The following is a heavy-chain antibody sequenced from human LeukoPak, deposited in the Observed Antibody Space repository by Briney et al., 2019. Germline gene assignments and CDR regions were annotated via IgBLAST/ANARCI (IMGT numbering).Heavy chain of an antibody. J-gene: IGHJ6*02. Sequence: SVKVSCKASGGTFISYAISWVRQAPGQGLEWMGGIIPIFGTANYAQKFQGRVTTTADESTSTAYMELSSLRSEDTAVYYCARKYYYDSSGYYYYGMDVWGQGTTVTVSS. CDR3: ARKYYYDSSGYYYYGMDV. CDR2: IIPIFGTA. V-gene: IGHV1-69*13. D-gene: IGHD3-22*01. CDR1: GGTFISYA.